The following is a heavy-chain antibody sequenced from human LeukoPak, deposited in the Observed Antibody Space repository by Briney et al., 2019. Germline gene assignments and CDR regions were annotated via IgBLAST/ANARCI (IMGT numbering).Heavy chain of an antibody. Sequence: ASVKVSFKASGYTSTNYYVHWVRQAPGQGLEWMGIINPSGGSTSYAQKFQGRVTMTRDTSTSTVYMELSGLTSEGTAVYYCARERRYYDSNGYYTLDYWGQGTLVTVSS. D-gene: IGHD3-22*01. J-gene: IGHJ4*02. V-gene: IGHV1-46*01. CDR2: INPSGGST. CDR1: GYTSTNYY. CDR3: ARERRYYDSNGYYTLDY.